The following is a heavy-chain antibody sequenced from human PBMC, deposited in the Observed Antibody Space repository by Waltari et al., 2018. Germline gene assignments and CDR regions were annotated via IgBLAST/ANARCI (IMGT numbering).Heavy chain of an antibody. Sequence: QVQLQQWGAGLLKPSETLSLTCALYGGSFSGYYWRCLRQPPEQGLEWIGEINHSGSTNYNPSLKSRVTIAVDTSKNQFSLKLSSVTAADTAVYYCARDRTRYCSGGSCYSAWFDPWGQGTLVTVSS. CDR3: ARDRTRYCSGGSCYSAWFDP. V-gene: IGHV4-34*01. J-gene: IGHJ5*02. CDR2: INHSGST. D-gene: IGHD2-15*01. CDR1: GGSFSGYY.